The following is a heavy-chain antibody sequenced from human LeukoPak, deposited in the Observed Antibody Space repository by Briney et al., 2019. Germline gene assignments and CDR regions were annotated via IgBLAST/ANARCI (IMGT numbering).Heavy chain of an antibody. J-gene: IGHJ6*02. CDR1: GFTFSSYE. CDR3: ARVRSGLHMDV. V-gene: IGHV3-48*03. CDR2: ISSRGTTI. D-gene: IGHD2-15*01. Sequence: GGSLRLSCAVSGFTFSSYEMNWVRQAPGKGLEWVSYISSRGTTIYYVDSVKGRFTTSRDNAKNSLYLQMNSLRAEDTALYYCARVRSGLHMDVWGQGTTVTVSS.